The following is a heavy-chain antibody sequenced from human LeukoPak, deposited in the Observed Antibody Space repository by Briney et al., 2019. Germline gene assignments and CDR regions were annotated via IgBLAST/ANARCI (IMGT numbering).Heavy chain of an antibody. Sequence: PGRSLRLSCSASGFTFDDYAMDWVRQAPGEGLGGVSGISWNSGSIGYADSVKGRFTISRDNAKNSLYLQMNSLRAEDTALYYCAKDASSGSSWYYFDYWGQGTLVTVSS. CDR2: ISWNSGSI. J-gene: IGHJ4*02. V-gene: IGHV3-9*01. D-gene: IGHD6-13*01. CDR1: GFTFDDYA. CDR3: AKDASSGSSWYYFDY.